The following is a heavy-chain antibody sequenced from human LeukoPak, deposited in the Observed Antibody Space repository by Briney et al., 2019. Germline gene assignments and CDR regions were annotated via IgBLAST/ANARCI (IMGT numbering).Heavy chain of an antibody. Sequence: PSETLSLTCSVSGGSISGGGYYWSWIRQPPGKGLEWIGYIYYSGSTYYNPSLKSRVTISVDTSKNQFSLKLSSVTAADTAVYYCARADDSSGTFDYWGQGTLVTVSS. J-gene: IGHJ4*02. CDR2: IYYSGST. CDR3: ARADDSSGTFDY. D-gene: IGHD3-22*01. CDR1: GGSISGGGYY. V-gene: IGHV4-30-4*08.